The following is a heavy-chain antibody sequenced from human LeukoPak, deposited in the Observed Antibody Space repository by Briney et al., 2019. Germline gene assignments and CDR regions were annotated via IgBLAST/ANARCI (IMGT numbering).Heavy chain of an antibody. V-gene: IGHV3-30*02. J-gene: IGHJ4*02. CDR3: AKGGYSGYDELDY. Sequence: PGGSLRLSCAASGFTFSSYGMHWVRQAPGKGLEWVAFIRYDGSNKYYADSVKGRFTISRDNSKNTLYLQMNSLRAEDTAVYYCAKGGYSGYDELDYWGQGTLVTVSS. CDR1: GFTFSSYG. D-gene: IGHD5-12*01. CDR2: IRYDGSNK.